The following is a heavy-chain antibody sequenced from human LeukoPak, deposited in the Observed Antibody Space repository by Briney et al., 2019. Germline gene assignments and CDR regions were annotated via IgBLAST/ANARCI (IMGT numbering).Heavy chain of an antibody. D-gene: IGHD3-22*01. CDR2: INWNGGST. V-gene: IGHV3-20*04. CDR1: GFTFDDYG. Sequence: GGSLRLSCAASGFTFDDYGMSWVRHAPGKGLEWVSGINWNGGSTGYADSVEGRFTISRNNAKNSLYLQMNSLRAEDTALYYCAREGVRYDSTGYYYYDYFDYWGQGTLVTVSS. CDR3: AREGVRYDSTGYYYYDYFDY. J-gene: IGHJ4*02.